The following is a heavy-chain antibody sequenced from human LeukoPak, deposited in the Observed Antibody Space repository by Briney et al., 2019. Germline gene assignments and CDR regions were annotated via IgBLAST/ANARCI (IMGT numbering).Heavy chain of an antibody. CDR3: AKDGDKLRYFDWLLSYFDY. J-gene: IGHJ4*02. CDR2: VSYDGSNK. Sequence: GGSLRLSCAASGFTFSSYAMHWVRQAPGKGPEWVAVVSYDGSNKYYADSVKGRFTISRDNSKNTLYLQMNSLRAEDTAVYYCAKDGDKLRYFDWLLSYFDYWGQGTLVTVSS. V-gene: IGHV3-30*18. CDR1: GFTFSSYA. D-gene: IGHD3-9*01.